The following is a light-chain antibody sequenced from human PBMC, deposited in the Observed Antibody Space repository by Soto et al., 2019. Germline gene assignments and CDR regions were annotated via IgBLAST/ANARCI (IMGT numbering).Light chain of an antibody. CDR2: AAS. Sequence: DIQMTQSPSSLSASVGDSFPITWRASQSISSYLNWYQHKPGKAPKLLIYAASSLQTGVPSRFSGSRSGTDFALTISSLQREDFATYYCQQTDTFPRTFGQGTKVDIK. J-gene: IGKJ1*01. CDR1: QSISSY. V-gene: IGKV1-39*01. CDR3: QQTDTFPRT.